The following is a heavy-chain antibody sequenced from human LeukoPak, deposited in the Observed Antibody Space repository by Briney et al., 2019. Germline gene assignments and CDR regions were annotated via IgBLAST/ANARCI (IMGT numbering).Heavy chain of an antibody. Sequence: GGSLRLSCAASGFAFSIYWMSWVRQAPGRGLEWVSGISGSAYSTYYADSVKGRFTISRDNSKNTVYLQMTSLRAEDTAVYYCAKDYDDYGDYALDYWGQGTLVTVSS. CDR2: ISGSAYST. CDR3: AKDYDDYGDYALDY. D-gene: IGHD4-17*01. CDR1: GFAFSIYW. J-gene: IGHJ4*02. V-gene: IGHV3-23*01.